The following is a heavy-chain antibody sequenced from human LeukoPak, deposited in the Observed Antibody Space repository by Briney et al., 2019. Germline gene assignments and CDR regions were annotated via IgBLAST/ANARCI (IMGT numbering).Heavy chain of an antibody. J-gene: IGHJ4*02. CDR2: IIPIFGTA. D-gene: IGHD3-22*01. CDR1: GGTFSSYA. Sequence: GASVKVSCKASGGTFSSYAISWVRQAPGQGLEWMGGIIPIFGTANYAQKFQGRVTITADESTSTAYMELSSLRSEDTAVYYCARTYYYDSSGYSLDYWGQGTLVTVSS. CDR3: ARTYYYDSSGYSLDY. V-gene: IGHV1-69*13.